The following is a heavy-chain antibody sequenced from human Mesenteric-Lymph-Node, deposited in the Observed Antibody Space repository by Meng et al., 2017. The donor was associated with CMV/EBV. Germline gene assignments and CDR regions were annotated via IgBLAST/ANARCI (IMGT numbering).Heavy chain of an antibody. D-gene: IGHD3-10*01. V-gene: IGHV2-5*02. J-gene: IGHJ4*02. CDR3: AHLTYYYGSGSYSPFDY. CDR2: IYWDDDK. Sequence: SRSASGVGVGWIRQPPGKALEWLALIYWDDDKRYSPSLKSRLTITKDTSKNQVVLTMTNMDPVDTATYYCAHLTYYYGSGSYSPFDYWGQGTLVTVSS. CDR1: SRSASGVG.